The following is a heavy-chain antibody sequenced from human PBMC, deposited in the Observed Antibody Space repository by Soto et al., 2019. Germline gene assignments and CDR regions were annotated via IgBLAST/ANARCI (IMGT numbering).Heavy chain of an antibody. D-gene: IGHD3-10*01. CDR3: ARGVTAWFGELLSSLFDY. CDR1: GYTFTSYD. Sequence: QVQLVQSGAEVKKPGASVKVSCKASGYTFTSYDINWVRQATGQGLEWMGWMNPNSGNTGYAQKFQGRVTMTRNTFISTAYMELSSLRSEATAVYYCARGVTAWFGELLSSLFDYWGQGTLVTVSS. J-gene: IGHJ4*02. CDR2: MNPNSGNT. V-gene: IGHV1-8*01.